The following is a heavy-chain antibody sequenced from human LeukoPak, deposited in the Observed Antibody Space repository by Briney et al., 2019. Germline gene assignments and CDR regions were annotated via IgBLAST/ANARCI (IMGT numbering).Heavy chain of an antibody. D-gene: IGHD3-22*01. CDR2: INTGTGNP. Sequence: GASVKVSCKTSGYTFTNYAVNWVRQAPGQGLEFMGWINTGTGNPTYAQGFTGRFVFSLDTSVSTAYLQISSLKAEDTAVYYCARDPGEITMSIARNNCLDPWGQGTLVTVSS. V-gene: IGHV7-4-1*02. CDR3: ARDPGEITMSIARNNCLDP. CDR1: GYTFTNYA. J-gene: IGHJ5*02.